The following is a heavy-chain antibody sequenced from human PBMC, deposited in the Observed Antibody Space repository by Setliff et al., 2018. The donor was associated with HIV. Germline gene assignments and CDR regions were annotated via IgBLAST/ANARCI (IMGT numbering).Heavy chain of an antibody. CDR2: ISPNNGAA. J-gene: IGHJ3*01. CDR3: ARPRVFDSFHV. D-gene: IGHD6-6*01. V-gene: IGHV1-2*06. CDR1: GYMILGYK. Sequence: ASVKVSCKAIGYMILGYKMNWVRQAPGQGLEWIGRISPNNGAAEYAPKFQGRVSMTLDTSISTAYLEIPRLTSDDAAVYFCARPRVFDSFHVWGQGTMVTVSS.